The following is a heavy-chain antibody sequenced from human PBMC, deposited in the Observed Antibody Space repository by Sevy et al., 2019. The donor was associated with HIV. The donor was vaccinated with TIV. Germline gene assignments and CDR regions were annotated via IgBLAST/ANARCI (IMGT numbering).Heavy chain of an antibody. CDR2: IYHSGYS. J-gene: IGHJ4*02. D-gene: IGHD6-19*01. CDR1: GYSISSDYY. Sequence: SETLSLTCAVSGYSISSDYYWGWIRQPPGKGLEWIGSIYHSGYSYYNPSLKSRVTISVDTSKNQFSLKLSSVTAADTAVYYGARAVGTQVAGLYYFDYWGQGTLVTVSS. V-gene: IGHV4-38-2*01. CDR3: ARAVGTQVAGLYYFDY.